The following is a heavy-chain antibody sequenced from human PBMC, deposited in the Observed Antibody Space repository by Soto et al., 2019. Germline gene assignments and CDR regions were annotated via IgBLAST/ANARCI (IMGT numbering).Heavy chain of an antibody. CDR3: ARVIVGPTSNAFDC. J-gene: IGHJ3*01. D-gene: IGHD1-26*01. CDR1: GHTFTSYG. Sequence: QVQLVQSGAEVKKPGASVKVSCKTSGHTFTSYGFTWVRQAPGQGLEWMGWISANNGNTNYEQKFRGRVSMTTDTSTSTVYMELRSLRSDDTAVYFCARVIVGPTSNAFDCWAKGQWSSSLQ. CDR2: ISANNGNT. V-gene: IGHV1-18*01.